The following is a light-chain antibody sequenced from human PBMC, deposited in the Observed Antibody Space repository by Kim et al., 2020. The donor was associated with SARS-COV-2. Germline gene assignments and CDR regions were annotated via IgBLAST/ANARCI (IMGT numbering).Light chain of an antibody. J-gene: IGKJ1*01. CDR3: QQRSDWPQT. V-gene: IGKV3-11*01. Sequence: FSPGNRATRPCRALQDIKRSLACYQPKPGQAPRLLIYDASRRAAGIPARFRGSGSGTDFTLTISSLEPEDFAVYYCQQRSDWPQTFGQGTKVDIK. CDR2: DAS. CDR1: QDIKRS.